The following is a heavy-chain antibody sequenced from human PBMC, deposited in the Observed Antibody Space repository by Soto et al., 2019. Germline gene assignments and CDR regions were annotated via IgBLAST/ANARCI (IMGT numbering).Heavy chain of an antibody. V-gene: IGHV3-30-3*01. CDR1: GFTFSSYA. CDR2: ISYDGSNK. Sequence: GGSLRLTCAASGFTFSSYAMHWVRQAPGKGLEWVAVISYDGSNKYYADPVKGRFTTSRDNSKNSLYLQMTSLRAEDTAVYYCARSIAVAGISNYYSYGMDVWGQGTTVTVSS. J-gene: IGHJ6*02. CDR3: ARSIAVAGISNYYSYGMDV. D-gene: IGHD6-19*01.